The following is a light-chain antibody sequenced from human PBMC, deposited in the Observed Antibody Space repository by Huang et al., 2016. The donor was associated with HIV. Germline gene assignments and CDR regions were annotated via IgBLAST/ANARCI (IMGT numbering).Light chain of an antibody. J-gene: IGKJ3*01. CDR2: DAS. Sequence: EIMLTQSPATLPLSPAKRATLPCRVIQSGGTYLSWYQHKPRQAPKLLINDASLRATGIPVGFRGGGCGTNFTLTISGLEPEDFAVYFCQDRYNWPRFTFGPGTKVDIK. CDR1: QSGGTY. CDR3: QDRYNWPRFT. V-gene: IGKV3-11*01.